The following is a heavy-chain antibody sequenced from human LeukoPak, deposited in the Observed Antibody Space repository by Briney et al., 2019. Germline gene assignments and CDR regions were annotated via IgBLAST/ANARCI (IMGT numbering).Heavy chain of an antibody. V-gene: IGHV4-61*01. J-gene: IGHJ4*02. Sequence: PSETLSLTCTVSGVSVSTTYNWGWVRRPPGKGLEWIGYNGNNNYNPSLKSRATISLDTSKNQFSLKLHSATDADTAVYYCVRDYWGSLDYWGQGILVTVSS. CDR2: NGNN. CDR3: VRDYWGSLDY. D-gene: IGHD7-27*01. CDR1: GVSVSTTYN.